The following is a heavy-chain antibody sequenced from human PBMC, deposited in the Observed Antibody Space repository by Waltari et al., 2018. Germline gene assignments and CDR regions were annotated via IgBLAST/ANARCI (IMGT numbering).Heavy chain of an antibody. Sequence: QVQLVQSGAEVTKPGASVKVSCKPSGYTFTDYHITWVRQAPGQGLEWMGWINPKSGGTYYAQPFQGWVTMTRDTSTSTVYMELSSLKSDDTAMYYCARRSCTGECYAPYVYWGQGSLVTVSS. CDR3: ARRSCTGECYAPYVY. J-gene: IGHJ4*02. D-gene: IGHD2-8*02. V-gene: IGHV1-2*04. CDR1: GYTFTDYH. CDR2: INPKSGGT.